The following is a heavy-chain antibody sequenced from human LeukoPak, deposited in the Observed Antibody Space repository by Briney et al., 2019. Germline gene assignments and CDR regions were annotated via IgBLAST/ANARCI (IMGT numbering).Heavy chain of an antibody. V-gene: IGHV3-7*05. D-gene: IGHD4-23*01. Sequence: PGGSLRLSCAASGFTFSTYYMAWVRQAPGKGLEWVANIKQDGSTKNYVDSVKGRFTISRDNAYNSLYLQMNSLRAEDTAVYYCARDYGGNLDYWGQGTLVTDSS. CDR3: ARDYGGNLDY. CDR2: IKQDGSTK. J-gene: IGHJ4*02. CDR1: GFTFSTYY.